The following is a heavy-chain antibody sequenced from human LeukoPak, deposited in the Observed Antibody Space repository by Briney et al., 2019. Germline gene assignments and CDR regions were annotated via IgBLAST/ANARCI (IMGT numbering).Heavy chain of an antibody. V-gene: IGHV3-48*01. CDR2: ISGSSNTI. CDR1: GFTFSSYS. Sequence: GGSLRLSCAASGFTFSSYSMNWVRQAPGEGLEWVSYISGSSNTIYYADSVKGRFTISRDNAKNSLYLQMSSLRAEDTAVYYCARERVILVRGVYHEDIDYWGQGTPVTVSS. CDR3: ARERVILVRGVYHEDIDY. J-gene: IGHJ4*02. D-gene: IGHD3-10*01.